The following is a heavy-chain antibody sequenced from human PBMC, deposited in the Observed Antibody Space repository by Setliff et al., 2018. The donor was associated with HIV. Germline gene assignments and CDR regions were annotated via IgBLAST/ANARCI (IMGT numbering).Heavy chain of an antibody. V-gene: IGHV4-59*01. CDR2: IFFTVNT. D-gene: IGHD2-15*01. CDR3: ARVSRLQPFDP. J-gene: IGHJ5*02. CDR1: GGSISGYY. Sequence: PSETLSLTCTVSGGSISGYYWSWIRHPPGKGLVYIGSIFFTVNTIYNPSLKARVTLSVDMSKDQVFLRLSSVTAADTAVYYCARVSRLQPFDPWGQGTLVTVSS.